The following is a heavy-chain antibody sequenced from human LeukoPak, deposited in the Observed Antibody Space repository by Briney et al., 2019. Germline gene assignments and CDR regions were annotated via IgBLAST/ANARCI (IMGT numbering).Heavy chain of an antibody. V-gene: IGHV4-34*01. J-gene: IGHJ6*03. D-gene: IGHD3-16*01. Sequence: SETLSLTCAVYGGSFSGYYWSWIRQPPGKGLEWIGEINHSGSTNYNPSLKSRVTISVDTSKNQFSLKLSSVTAADTAVYYCARRWGTSYYYYYMDVWGKGTTVTISS. CDR2: INHSGST. CDR3: ARRWGTSYYYYYMDV. CDR1: GGSFSGYY.